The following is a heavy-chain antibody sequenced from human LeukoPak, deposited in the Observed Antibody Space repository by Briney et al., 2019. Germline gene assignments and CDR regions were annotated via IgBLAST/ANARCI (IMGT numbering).Heavy chain of an antibody. Sequence: GGSLRLSCAASGFTVSSNYMSWVRQAPGKGLEWVSSISSSSSYIYYADSVKGRFTISRDNAKNSLYLQMNSLRAEDTAVYYCARDLVTKPYYYDTSGTSHAFDIWGQGTMVTVSS. V-gene: IGHV3-21*01. D-gene: IGHD3-22*01. CDR3: ARDLVTKPYYYDTSGTSHAFDI. CDR2: ISSSSSYI. CDR1: GFTVSSNY. J-gene: IGHJ3*02.